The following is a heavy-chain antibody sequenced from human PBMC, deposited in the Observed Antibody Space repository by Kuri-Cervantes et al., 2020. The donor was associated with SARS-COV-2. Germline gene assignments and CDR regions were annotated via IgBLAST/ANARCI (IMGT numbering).Heavy chain of an antibody. CDR2: INHSGST. Sequence: SETLSLTCTVSGGSISSYYWSWIRQPPGKGLEWIGEINHSGSTNYNPSLKSRVTIPVDTSKNQFSLKLSSVTAADTAVYYCARDQVDVVVPAAMGPHWFDPWGQGTLVTVSS. J-gene: IGHJ5*02. CDR3: ARDQVDVVVPAAMGPHWFDP. V-gene: IGHV4-34*01. D-gene: IGHD2-2*01. CDR1: GGSISSYY.